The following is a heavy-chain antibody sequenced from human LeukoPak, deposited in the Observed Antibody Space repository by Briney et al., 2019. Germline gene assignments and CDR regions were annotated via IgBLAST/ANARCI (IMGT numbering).Heavy chain of an antibody. CDR1: GYSISSGYY. CDR3: ARDIGNGGSFSFDY. Sequence: PSETLSLTCAVSGYSISSGYYWGWIRQPPGKGLEWIGSIYHSGSTYYNPSLKSRVTISVDTSKNQFSLKLSSGTAADTAVYYCARDIGNGGSFSFDYWGQGTLVTVSS. CDR2: IYHSGST. J-gene: IGHJ4*02. V-gene: IGHV4-38-2*02. D-gene: IGHD1-26*01.